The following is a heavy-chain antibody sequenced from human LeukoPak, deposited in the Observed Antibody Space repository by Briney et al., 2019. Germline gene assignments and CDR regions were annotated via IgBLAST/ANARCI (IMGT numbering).Heavy chain of an antibody. V-gene: IGHV4-59*12. CDR3: ARGDRLRGLYY. CDR2: IYYTGST. CDR1: GGSISTYY. Sequence: SETLSLTCTVSGGSISTYYWNWVRQSPGKGLEWIGYIYYTGSTNYNPSLKSRVAISVDTSKNQFSLKLSSVTAADTAVYYCARGDRLRGLYYWGQGTLVTVSS. J-gene: IGHJ4*02. D-gene: IGHD4-17*01.